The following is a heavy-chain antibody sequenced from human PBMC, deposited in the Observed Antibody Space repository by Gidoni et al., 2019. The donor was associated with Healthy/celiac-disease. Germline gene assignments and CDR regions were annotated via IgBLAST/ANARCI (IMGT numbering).Heavy chain of an antibody. V-gene: IGHV3-33*01. CDR2: IWYDGSNK. J-gene: IGHJ4*02. Sequence: KGLEWVAVIWYDGSNKYYADSVKGRFTISRDDSKNTLYLQMNSLRAEDTAVYYCARDSHHIVVVVAAPDYWDQGTLVTVSS. CDR3: ARDSHHIVVVVAAPDY. D-gene: IGHD2-15*01.